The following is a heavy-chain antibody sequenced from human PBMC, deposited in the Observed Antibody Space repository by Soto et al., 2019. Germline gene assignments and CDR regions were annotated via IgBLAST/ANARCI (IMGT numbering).Heavy chain of an antibody. D-gene: IGHD3-22*01. V-gene: IGHV1-69*01. Sequence: QVQLVQSGAEVRKPGSSVRVSCNASGGSFNRHTISWVRQAPGQGLEWMGGIIPIFGTANHAQKFQGRVTIIADESTSTVYRELSSLRSDATAIYYCARGWGYDSADYYYAYWGQGTLVIVCS. CDR3: ARGWGYDSADYYYAY. CDR1: GGSFNRHT. CDR2: IIPIFGTA. J-gene: IGHJ4*02.